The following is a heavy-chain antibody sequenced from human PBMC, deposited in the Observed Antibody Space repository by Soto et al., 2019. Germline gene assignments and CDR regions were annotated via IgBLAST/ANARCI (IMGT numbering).Heavy chain of an antibody. V-gene: IGHV3-23*01. CDR2: ISADGNSK. CDR3: AKRAGDGYLDF. J-gene: IGHJ4*01. CDR1: GFTFSSNP. D-gene: IGHD3-16*02. Sequence: EVQLLESGGGLVQPGGSLRLSCAASGFTFSSNPMNWVRQAPGKGPEWVSFISADGNSKYYADSVRGRSTISRDNFRSTLYLQMNSLRAEDTAIYYCAKRAGDGYLDFWGHVTLVTVSS.